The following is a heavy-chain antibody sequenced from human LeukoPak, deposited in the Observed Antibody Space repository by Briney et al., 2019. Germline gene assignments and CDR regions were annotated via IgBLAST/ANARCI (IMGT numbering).Heavy chain of an antibody. J-gene: IGHJ6*03. Sequence: GGSLRLSCAASGFTFSDYYMSWIRQAPGKGLEWVSYISSSGSTIYYPDSVKGRFTISRDNAKNSLYLQMNSLRAEDTAVYYCARAKGHNYDFWSGYYAYYYYYYMDVWGKGTTVTVSS. D-gene: IGHD3-3*01. CDR3: ARAKGHNYDFWSGYYAYYYYYYMDV. CDR2: ISSSGSTI. CDR1: GFTFSDYY. V-gene: IGHV3-11*01.